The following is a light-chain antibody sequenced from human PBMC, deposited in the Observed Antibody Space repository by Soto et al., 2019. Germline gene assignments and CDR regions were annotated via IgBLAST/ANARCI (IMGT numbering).Light chain of an antibody. CDR1: QSIRTY. Sequence: QMTQSPSSLTASIGDRVTITCRASQSIRTYLNWYQQKPGKAPQLLIYAASRLQSGVPSRFSGSGSGTDFTLTISSLQTEDFATYYCQQSYSTMATFGQGTKVDIK. V-gene: IGKV1-39*01. J-gene: IGKJ1*01. CDR3: QQSYSTMAT. CDR2: AAS.